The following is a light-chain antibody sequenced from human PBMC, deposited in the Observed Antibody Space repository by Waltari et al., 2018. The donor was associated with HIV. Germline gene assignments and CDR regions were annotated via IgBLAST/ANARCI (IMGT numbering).Light chain of an antibody. CDR2: KAS. CDR3: QQYYLSPWT. V-gene: IGKV1-5*03. CDR1: QSISNW. Sequence: DIQMTQSLSTLSASVGDRVTPTSRASQSISNWLAWYQQKPGNAPRLLIYKASTLEGGVPSRFRGSGSGTEFTLTINSLQPDDFATYFCQQYYLSPWTFCQGARV. J-gene: IGKJ1*01.